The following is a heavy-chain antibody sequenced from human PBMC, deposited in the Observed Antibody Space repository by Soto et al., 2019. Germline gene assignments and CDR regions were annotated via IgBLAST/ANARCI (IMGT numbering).Heavy chain of an antibody. D-gene: IGHD1-26*01. CDR3: VKGGNLDY. CDR1: GFTFTNSA. V-gene: IGHV3-23*01. Sequence: EVQLLESGGGLVQPGGSLRLSCAASGFTFTNSAMRWVRQAPGKGLEWVSGISGSGSRTYYADSVKGRFTVSRDNSKNTLYLQMNSLRAEDTAIYYCVKGGNLDYWGQGTLVTVSS. CDR2: ISGSGSRT. J-gene: IGHJ4*02.